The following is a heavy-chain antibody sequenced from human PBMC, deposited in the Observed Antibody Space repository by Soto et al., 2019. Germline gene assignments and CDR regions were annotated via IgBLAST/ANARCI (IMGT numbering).Heavy chain of an antibody. D-gene: IGHD3-22*01. CDR3: VRDSIYESSPHSDAFDM. V-gene: IGHV3-11*01. J-gene: IGHJ3*02. CDR1: GFTFSDHY. CDR2: ITRSGSTI. Sequence: QVQLVESGGGLVKPGGSLRLSCAASGFTFSDHYMNWIRQAPGKGLEWIAYITRSGSTIYYSDSVRGRFTISRDDAKNSLYLQMNSLRVEDTAVYYCVRDSIYESSPHSDAFDMWGQGTMVTVSS.